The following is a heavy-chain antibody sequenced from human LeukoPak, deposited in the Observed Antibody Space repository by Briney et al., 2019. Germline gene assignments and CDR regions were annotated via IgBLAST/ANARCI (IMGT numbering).Heavy chain of an antibody. CDR3: ARDLKLVGYDSSGDPWFDP. CDR2: ISYSGNT. CDR1: GGSISSSIYY. D-gene: IGHD3-22*01. J-gene: IGHJ5*02. V-gene: IGHV4-39*07. Sequence: SETLSLTCTVSGGSISSSIYYWGWIRQPPGKGLEWIGSISYSGNTYYNPFLKSRVTISVDTSKNQFSLKLSSVTAADTAVYYCARDLKLVGYDSSGDPWFDPWGQGTLVTVSS.